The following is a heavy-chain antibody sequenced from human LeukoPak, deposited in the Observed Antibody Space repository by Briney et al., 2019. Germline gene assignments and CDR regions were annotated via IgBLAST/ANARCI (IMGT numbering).Heavy chain of an antibody. J-gene: IGHJ6*02. V-gene: IGHV4-39*07. D-gene: IGHD3-9*01. CDR2: IYYSGST. CDR1: GGSISSSSYY. CDR3: ASGDLNYDILTGSSYYYYGMDV. Sequence: PSETLSLTCTVSGGSISSSSYYWGWIRQPPGKGLEWIGSIYYSGSTYYNPSLKSRVTISVDTSKNQFSLKLSSVTAADTAVYYCASGDLNYDILTGSSYYYYGMDVWGQGTTVTVSS.